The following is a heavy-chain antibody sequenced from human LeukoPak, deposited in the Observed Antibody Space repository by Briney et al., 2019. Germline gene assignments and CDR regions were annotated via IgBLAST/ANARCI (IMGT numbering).Heavy chain of an antibody. Sequence: GSLRLSCAGSGFTFSSYSMNWVRQAPGKGLEWVSYISSSSTTIYYADSVKGRFTISRDNAKNSLYLQMNSLRAEDTALYYCARDRCSGGRCYSLSVGYMDVWGKGTTVTVSS. CDR3: ARDRCSGGRCYSLSVGYMDV. CDR2: ISSSSTTI. CDR1: GFTFSSYS. J-gene: IGHJ6*03. D-gene: IGHD2-15*01. V-gene: IGHV3-48*01.